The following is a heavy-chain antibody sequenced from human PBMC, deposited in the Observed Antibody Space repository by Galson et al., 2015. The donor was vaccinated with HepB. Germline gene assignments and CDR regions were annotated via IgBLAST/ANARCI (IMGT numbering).Heavy chain of an antibody. CDR1: GFTFNTYG. J-gene: IGHJ4*02. CDR2: IWYDGSEK. V-gene: IGHV3-33*01. Sequence: SLRLSCAASGFTFNTYGFHWVRQAPGKGLEWVAVIWYDGSEKYYADSVEGRFTMSKDNSKNTLYLQMNSLRVEDTAVYYCARDRQLEFLDYWGQGALVTVSS. D-gene: IGHD6-6*01. CDR3: ARDRQLEFLDY.